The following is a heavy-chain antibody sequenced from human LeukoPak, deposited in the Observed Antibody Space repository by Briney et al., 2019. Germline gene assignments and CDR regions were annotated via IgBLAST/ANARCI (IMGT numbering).Heavy chain of an antibody. CDR3: VKPRPAGDCSGGSCYSYFDY. J-gene: IGHJ4*02. D-gene: IGHD2-15*01. CDR1: GFXFSTFA. V-gene: IGHV3-30-3*02. Sequence: PGGSLRLSCEASGFXFSTFAIHWVRQAPGKGLEWVALISYDGTNEYYADSVKGRFTISRDNSKNTLYLQMSSLRAEDTAVYYCVKPRPAGDCSGGSCYSYFDYWGQGTLVTVSS. CDR2: ISYDGTNE.